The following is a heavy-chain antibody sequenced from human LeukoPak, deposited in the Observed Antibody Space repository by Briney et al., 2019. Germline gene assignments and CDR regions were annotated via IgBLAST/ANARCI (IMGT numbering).Heavy chain of an antibody. D-gene: IGHD6-19*01. CDR3: ARAVAGYYFDY. V-gene: IGHV1-2*02. Sequence: ASVTVSFKASGYTFTGYYMHWVRQAPGQGLEWMGWINPNSGGTNYAQKFQGRVTMTRDTSISTAYMELSRLRSDDTAVYYCARAVAGYYFDYWGQGTLVTVSS. CDR2: INPNSGGT. CDR1: GYTFTGYY. J-gene: IGHJ4*02.